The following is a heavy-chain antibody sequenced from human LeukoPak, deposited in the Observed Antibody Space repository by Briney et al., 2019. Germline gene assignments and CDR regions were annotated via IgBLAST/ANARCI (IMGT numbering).Heavy chain of an antibody. CDR2: IYSGGTT. J-gene: IGHJ5*02. CDR3: ARDASFDP. V-gene: IGHV3-53*01. Sequence: GGSLRLSCAASGLTVSSNYMSWVRQAPGKGLEWVSVIYSGGTTYYADSVKGRFTISRDNFKNTLYLQMNSLRAEDTAVYYCARDASFDPWGQGTLVTVSS. CDR1: GLTVSSNY.